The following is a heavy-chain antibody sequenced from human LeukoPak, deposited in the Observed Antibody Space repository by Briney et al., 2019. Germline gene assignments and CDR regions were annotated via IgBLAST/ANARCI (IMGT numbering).Heavy chain of an antibody. Sequence: ASVKVSCKASGYTFTGYYMHWVRQAPGQRLEWMGWINAGNGNTKYSQKFQGRVTITRDTSASTAYMELSSLRSEDTAVYYCARASHPETWFDPWGQGTLVTVSS. J-gene: IGHJ5*02. CDR3: ARASHPETWFDP. CDR2: INAGNGNT. V-gene: IGHV1-3*01. CDR1: GYTFTGYY.